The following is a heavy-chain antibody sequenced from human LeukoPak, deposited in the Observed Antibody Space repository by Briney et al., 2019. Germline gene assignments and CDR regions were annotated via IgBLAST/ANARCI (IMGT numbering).Heavy chain of an antibody. CDR3: ARALAAAGTVRHYYYGMDV. V-gene: IGHV4-59*01. Sequence: SETLSLTCTVSGGSISSYYWSWIRQPPGKGLEWIGYIYYSGSTNYNPSLKGRVTISVDTSKNRFSLKLSSVTAADTAVYYCARALAAAGTVRHYYYGMDVWGQGTTVTVSS. D-gene: IGHD6-13*01. CDR1: GGSISSYY. J-gene: IGHJ6*02. CDR2: IYYSGST.